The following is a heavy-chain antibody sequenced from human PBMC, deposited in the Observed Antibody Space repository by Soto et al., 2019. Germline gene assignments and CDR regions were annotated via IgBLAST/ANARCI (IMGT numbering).Heavy chain of an antibody. CDR1: GFTFSSYS. CDR3: ARDLYDSSGGSCLNWFDP. Sequence: GGSLSLSYAASGFTFSSYSMNWVRQAPGKGLEWVSSISSSSYIYYADSVKGRFTISRDNAKNSLYLQMNSLRAEDTAVYYCARDLYDSSGGSCLNWFDPWGQGTLVTVSS. CDR2: ISSSSYI. J-gene: IGHJ5*02. D-gene: IGHD2-15*01. V-gene: IGHV3-21*01.